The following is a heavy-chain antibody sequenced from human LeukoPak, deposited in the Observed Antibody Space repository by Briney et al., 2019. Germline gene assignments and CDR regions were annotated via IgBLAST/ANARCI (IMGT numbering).Heavy chain of an antibody. J-gene: IGHJ4*02. D-gene: IGHD2-2*01. CDR3: ARDRGCSSTSCYGEYDY. CDR2: IIPIFGTA. CDR1: GGTFSSYA. Sequence: SVKVSCEASGGTFSSYAISWVRQAPGQGLEWMGGIIPIFGTANYAQKFQGRVTITTDESTSTAYMELSSLRSEDTAVYYCARDRGCSSTSCYGEYDYWGQGTLVTVSS. V-gene: IGHV1-69*05.